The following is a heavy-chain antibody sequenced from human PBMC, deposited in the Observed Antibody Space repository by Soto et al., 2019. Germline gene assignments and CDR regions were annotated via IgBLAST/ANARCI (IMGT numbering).Heavy chain of an antibody. Sequence: ASETLSLTCSVSGGSVSSGGHYWSWVRQPPGKGLEWIGYIYYSGTTNYNPSLKSRVTMSVDKPKNQFSLKLRSVTAADTAVYYCARVTPMTTFDYWGQGTLVTVSS. D-gene: IGHD1-1*01. V-gene: IGHV4-61*08. CDR1: GGSVSSGGHY. CDR2: IYYSGTT. J-gene: IGHJ4*02. CDR3: ARVTPMTTFDY.